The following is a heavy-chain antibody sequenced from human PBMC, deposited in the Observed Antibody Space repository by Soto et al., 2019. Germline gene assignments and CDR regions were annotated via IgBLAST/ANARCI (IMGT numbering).Heavy chain of an antibody. J-gene: IGHJ4*02. V-gene: IGHV4-59*08. Sequence: SETLSLTCTVSGGSISSYYWSWIRQPPGKGLEWIGYIYYSGGTNYNPSLKSRVTISVDTSKNQFSLKLSSVTAADTAVYYCARRYGTTFDYWGQGTLVTISS. CDR1: GGSISSYY. CDR2: IYYSGGT. CDR3: ARRYGTTFDY. D-gene: IGHD1-1*01.